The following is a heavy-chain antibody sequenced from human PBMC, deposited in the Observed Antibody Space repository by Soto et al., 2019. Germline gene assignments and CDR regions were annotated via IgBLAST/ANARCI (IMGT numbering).Heavy chain of an antibody. J-gene: IGHJ5*02. D-gene: IGHD3-10*01. V-gene: IGHV4-4*07. CDR1: GASISGYY. CDR3: AREGQRSLRPQNWLDP. Sequence: SETLSLTCTVSGASISGYYWSWIRKSAGKGLEWIGRIYATGTTDYNPSLKSRVMMSVDTSKKQFSLRLRSVTAADTAVYYCAREGQRSLRPQNWLDPWGQGTLVTVSS. CDR2: IYATGTT.